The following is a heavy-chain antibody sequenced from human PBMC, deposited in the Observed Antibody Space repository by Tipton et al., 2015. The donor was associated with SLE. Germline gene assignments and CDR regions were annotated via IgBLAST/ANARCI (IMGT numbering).Heavy chain of an antibody. D-gene: IGHD2-2*01. CDR1: GFTFHNYW. J-gene: IGHJ3*02. CDR3: ARTSSGGAFDI. V-gene: IGHV3-74*01. Sequence: SLRLSCAASGFTFHNYWMHWVRQAPGKGLVCVSRINSDGSSTTYADSVKGRFTISRDNAKNTLYLQMNSLRAEDTAVYYCARTSSGGAFDIWGQGTMVTVSS. CDR2: INSDGSST.